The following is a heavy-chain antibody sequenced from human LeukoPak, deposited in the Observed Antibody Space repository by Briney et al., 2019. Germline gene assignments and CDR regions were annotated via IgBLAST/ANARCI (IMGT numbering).Heavy chain of an antibody. D-gene: IGHD2-21*01. V-gene: IGHV3-23*01. Sequence: GGSVRLSCAASGFTFTSYAMRWVRQAPGKGLEWVSGISGSGGSTYYADSVQGRFTISRDNSKNTLYLQLNSLRAEDTAVYYCAKGRDCGAGDYDYWGQGTLVTVSS. CDR3: AKGRDCGAGDYDY. J-gene: IGHJ4*02. CDR2: ISGSGGST. CDR1: GFTFTSYA.